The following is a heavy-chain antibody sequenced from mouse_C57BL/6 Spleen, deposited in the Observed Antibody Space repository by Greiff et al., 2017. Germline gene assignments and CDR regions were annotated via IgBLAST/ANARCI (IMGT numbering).Heavy chain of an antibody. D-gene: IGHD2-12*01. V-gene: IGHV1-9*01. J-gene: IGHJ2*01. CDR1: GYTFTGYW. CDR3: ARGRYYSQTQAYYFDY. CDR2: ILPGSGST. Sequence: QVQLQQSGAELMKPGASVKLSCKATGYTFTGYWIEWVKQRPGHGLEWIGEILPGSGSTNYNEKFKGKATFTADTSSNTAYMQLSSLTTEDSAIYYCARGRYYSQTQAYYFDYWGQGTTLTVSS.